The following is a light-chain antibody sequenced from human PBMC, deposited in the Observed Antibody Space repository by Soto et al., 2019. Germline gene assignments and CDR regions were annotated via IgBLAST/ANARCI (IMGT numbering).Light chain of an antibody. CDR2: AAS. CDR1: QDIYRY. J-gene: IGKJ2*01. Sequence: DIQMTQSPSSLSASVGDRVTITCRASQDIYRYLNWYQQKPGKAPKFLIYAASSLQSGVPSRFSGSGSGTDFTLTISSLQPEDFATYYCQQSHRTPYTFGQGTKLDIK. V-gene: IGKV1-39*01. CDR3: QQSHRTPYT.